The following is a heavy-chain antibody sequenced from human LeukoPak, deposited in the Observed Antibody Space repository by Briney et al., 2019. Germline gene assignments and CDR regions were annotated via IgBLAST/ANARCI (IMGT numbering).Heavy chain of an antibody. V-gene: IGHV3-30*02. CDR3: ANLIYDSSGY. J-gene: IGHJ4*02. D-gene: IGHD3-22*01. CDR2: IRYDGSNK. CDR1: GFTFSSYG. Sequence: GGSLRLSCAASGFTFSSYGMHWVRQAPGKGLEWVAFIRYDGSNKYYADSVKGRFTISRDNSKNTLYLQMNSLRAEDTAVYYCANLIYDSSGYWGQGTLVTVSS.